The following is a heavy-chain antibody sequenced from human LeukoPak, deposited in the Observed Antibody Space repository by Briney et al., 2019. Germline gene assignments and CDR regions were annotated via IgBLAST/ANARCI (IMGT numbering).Heavy chain of an antibody. D-gene: IGHD5-12*01. V-gene: IGHV3-23*01. J-gene: IGHJ6*04. CDR2: ISGTGGST. CDR1: GFTFSTYA. CDR3: AKVYSGYDLGSGMDV. Sequence: GGSLRLSCAASGFTFSTYAMTWVRQAPGKGLEWVSLISGTGGSTYYADSVKGRFTISRDNSKNTLYLQMNSLRAEDTAVYYCAKVYSGYDLGSGMDVWGKGTTVTVSS.